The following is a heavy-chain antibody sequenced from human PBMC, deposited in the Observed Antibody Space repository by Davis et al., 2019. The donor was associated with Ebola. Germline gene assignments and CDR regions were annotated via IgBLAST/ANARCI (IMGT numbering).Heavy chain of an antibody. CDR3: ARVVKGTVVAPFDY. CDR2: IYYSGST. J-gene: IGHJ4*02. V-gene: IGHV4-31*03. D-gene: IGHD4-23*01. Sequence: SETLSLTCTVSGGSISSGGYYWSWIRQHPGKGLEWIGYIYYSGSTYYNPSLKSRVTISVDTSKNQFSLKLSSVTAADTAVYYCARVVKGTVVAPFDYWGQGTLVTVSS. CDR1: GGSISSGGYY.